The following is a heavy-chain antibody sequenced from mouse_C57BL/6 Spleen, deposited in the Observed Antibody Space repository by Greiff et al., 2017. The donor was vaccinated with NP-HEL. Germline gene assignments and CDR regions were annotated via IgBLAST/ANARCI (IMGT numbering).Heavy chain of an antibody. CDR1: GYAFSSSW. CDR2: IYPGDGDT. CDR3: AREYYGSSPFDY. V-gene: IGHV1-82*01. J-gene: IGHJ2*01. D-gene: IGHD1-1*01. Sequence: QVQLKESGPELVKPGASVKISCKASGYAFSSSWMNWVKQRPGKGLEWIGRIYPGDGDTNYNGKFKGKATLTADKSSSTAYMQLSSLTSEDSAVYFCAREYYGSSPFDYWGQGTTLTVSS.